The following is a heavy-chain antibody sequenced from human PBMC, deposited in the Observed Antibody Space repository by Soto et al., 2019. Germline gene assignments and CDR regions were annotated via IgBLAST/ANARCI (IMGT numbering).Heavy chain of an antibody. J-gene: IGHJ5*02. Sequence: SETLSLTCTVSGGSISSSSYYWGWIRQPPGKGLEWIGSIYYSGSTYYNPSLKSRVTISVDTSKNQFSLKLSSVTAADTAVYFCARQNASYSNWFDPWGQGTLVTVSS. CDR3: ARQNASYSNWFDP. D-gene: IGHD1-26*01. CDR1: GGSISSSSYY. V-gene: IGHV4-39*01. CDR2: IYYSGST.